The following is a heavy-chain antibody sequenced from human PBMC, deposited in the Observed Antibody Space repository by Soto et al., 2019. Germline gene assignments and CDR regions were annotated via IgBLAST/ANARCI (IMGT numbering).Heavy chain of an antibody. CDR3: AIFNWYFDL. CDR1: GGSISSYY. CDR2: IYYSGST. D-gene: IGHD3-9*01. Sequence: QVQLQESGPGLVKSSETLSLTCTASGGSISSYYWSWIRQPPGKGLEWIGYIYYSGSTNYNPSLNIRVTISVDTSKNQFSLKLSSVTAADTAVYYCAIFNWYFDLGGRGTLVTVSS. V-gene: IGHV4-59*08. J-gene: IGHJ2*01.